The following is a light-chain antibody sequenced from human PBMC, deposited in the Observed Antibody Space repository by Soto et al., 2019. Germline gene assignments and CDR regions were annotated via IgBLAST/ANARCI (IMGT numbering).Light chain of an antibody. CDR3: HQYGSSPWT. V-gene: IGKV3-20*01. CDR1: QTGFSTY. CDR2: RAS. J-gene: IGKJ1*01. Sequence: ELVLTQSPGTLSLSPGERATLSCRSSQTGFSTYLAWFQQKPGQAPRLLIYRASTRADGVPDRFSGSGSATDFTLTSSRLEPEDFAVYYCHQYGSSPWTLGQGTLVE.